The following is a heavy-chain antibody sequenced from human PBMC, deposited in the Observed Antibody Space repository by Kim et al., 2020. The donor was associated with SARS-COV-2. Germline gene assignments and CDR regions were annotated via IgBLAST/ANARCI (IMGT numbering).Heavy chain of an antibody. Sequence: GGSLRLSCVASGFTFSAYWIHWVRQAPGKGLVWVSRINSDGSVISYADSVKGRFTISRDNAKNTMYLQMNSLRAEDTAVYYCARGKGNVLTDYYYFDYWG. V-gene: IGHV3-74*01. CDR3: ARGKGNVLTDYYYFDY. J-gene: IGHJ4*01. CDR1: GFTFSAYW. CDR2: INSDGSVI. D-gene: IGHD3-9*01.